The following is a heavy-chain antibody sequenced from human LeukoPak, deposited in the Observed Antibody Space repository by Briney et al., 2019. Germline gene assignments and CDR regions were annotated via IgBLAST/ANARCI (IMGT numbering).Heavy chain of an antibody. V-gene: IGHV3-64*01. D-gene: IGHD6-19*01. CDR3: AKDEAGYSSG. J-gene: IGHJ4*02. CDR1: GFTFSNFA. Sequence: GGSLRLSCAASGFTFSNFAVHWVRQAPGKGPEYVAVISSSGDTTYFANAVQGRFTISRDNSKNTVYLQMGSLRVEDTAVYYCAKDEAGYSSGWGQGTLVIVSS. CDR2: ISSSGDTT.